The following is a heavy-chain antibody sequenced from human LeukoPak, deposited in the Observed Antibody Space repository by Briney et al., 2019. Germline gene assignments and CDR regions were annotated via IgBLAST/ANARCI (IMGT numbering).Heavy chain of an antibody. V-gene: IGHV4-4*07. CDR2: IYTSGST. CDR3: ARAGRGYSYGYYWFDP. CDR1: GGSISSYY. Sequence: SETLSLTCTVSGGSISSYYWSWIRQPAGKGLEWIGRIYTSGSTNYNPSLKSRVTMSVDTSKNRFSLRLSSVTAADTAVYYCARAGRGYSYGYYWFDPWGQGTLVTVSS. D-gene: IGHD5-18*01. J-gene: IGHJ5*02.